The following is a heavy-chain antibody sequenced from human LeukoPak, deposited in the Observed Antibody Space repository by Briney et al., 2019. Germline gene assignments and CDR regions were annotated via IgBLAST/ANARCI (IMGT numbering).Heavy chain of an antibody. CDR3: AKESGTFDY. CDR1: GLPIADFA. V-gene: IGHV3-43*02. D-gene: IGHD1-7*01. CDR2: ISGDGVST. J-gene: IGHJ4*02. Sequence: GGSLRLSCVASGLPIADFAVHWVRQAPGKGLEWVSLISGDGVSTFYADSVKGRFSISRDNSKNSLYPEMNSLRTEDAAMYYCAKESGTFDYWGQGTLVAVSS.